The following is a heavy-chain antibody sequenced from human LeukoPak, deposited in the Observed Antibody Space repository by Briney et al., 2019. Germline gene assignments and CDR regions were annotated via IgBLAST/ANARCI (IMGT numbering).Heavy chain of an antibody. CDR3: ARSILTDYAD. J-gene: IGHJ4*02. Sequence: SETLSLTCAVYGGSFSGYYWSWIRQPPGKGLEWIGEINHSGSTNYNPSLKSRVTISVDTSKNQFSLKLSSVTAADTAVYYCARSILTDYADWGQGTLVTVSS. D-gene: IGHD3-9*01. CDR2: INHSGST. V-gene: IGHV4-34*01. CDR1: GGSFSGYY.